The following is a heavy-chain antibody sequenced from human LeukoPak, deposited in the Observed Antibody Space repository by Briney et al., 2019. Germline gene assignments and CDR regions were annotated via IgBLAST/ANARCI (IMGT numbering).Heavy chain of an antibody. J-gene: IGHJ5*02. CDR3: ARTLTQYCSSTSCYSDNWFDP. V-gene: IGHV4-30-4*01. Sequence: PSQTLSLTCTVSGGSISSGDYYWSWIRQPPGKGLEWIGYIYYSGSTYYNPSLKSRVTISVDTSKNQFSLKLSSVTAADTAVYYCARTLTQYCSSTSCYSDNWFDPWGQGTLVTVSS. CDR1: GGSISSGDYY. CDR2: IYYSGST. D-gene: IGHD2-2*01.